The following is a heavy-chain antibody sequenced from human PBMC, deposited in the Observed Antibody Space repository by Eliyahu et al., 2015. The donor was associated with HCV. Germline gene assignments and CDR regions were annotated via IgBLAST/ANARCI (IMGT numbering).Heavy chain of an antibody. CDR2: IKSKTDGGTT. V-gene: IGHV3-15*01. D-gene: IGHD3-10*01. Sequence: EVQLVESGGGLVKPGGSLRLSCAASGFXXSXXWMSWVXQXPGKGLEWIGRIKSKTDGGTTDYAAHVKGRFTISRDDSKSTLYLQMNSLKTEDTAVYYCTTGAPGGFDYYLDVWGQGTTVTVSS. CDR3: TTGAPGGFDYYLDV. J-gene: IGHJ6*03. CDR1: GFXXSXXW.